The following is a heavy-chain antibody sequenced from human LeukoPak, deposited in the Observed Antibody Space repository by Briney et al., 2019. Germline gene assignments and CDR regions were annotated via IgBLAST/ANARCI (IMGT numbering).Heavy chain of an antibody. D-gene: IGHD6-13*01. CDR3: ASKGYSSSWYLTRDWHFDL. V-gene: IGHV3-7*01. CDR2: INQDGSEM. Sequence: GGSLRLSCAASGFTFSNYWMSWVRQAPGKGLEWLANINQDGSEMYYVDSVKGRFTISRDNGKNSLYLQINSLRADDTAVYYCASKGYSSSWYLTRDWHFDLWGRGTLVTVSS. CDR1: GFTFSNYW. J-gene: IGHJ2*01.